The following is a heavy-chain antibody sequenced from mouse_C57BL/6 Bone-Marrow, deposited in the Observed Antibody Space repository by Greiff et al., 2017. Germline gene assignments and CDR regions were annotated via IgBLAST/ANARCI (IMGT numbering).Heavy chain of an antibody. D-gene: IGHD2-4*01. CDR1: GYTFTSYW. Sequence: QVQLQQPGAELVRPGSSVKLSCKASGYTFTSYWMHWVKQRPIQGLEWIGNIDPSDSETHYNQKFKDKATLTVDKSSSTAYMQLSSLTSEDSAVYYCARGLRHSWYFDVWGTGTTVTVSS. CDR3: ARGLRHSWYFDV. V-gene: IGHV1-52*01. CDR2: IDPSDSET. J-gene: IGHJ1*03.